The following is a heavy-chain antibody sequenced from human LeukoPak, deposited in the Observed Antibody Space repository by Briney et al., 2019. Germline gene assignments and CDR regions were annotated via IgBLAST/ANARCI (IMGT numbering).Heavy chain of an antibody. CDR3: ARDTYDAFDI. CDR2: IHHSGST. J-gene: IGHJ3*02. V-gene: IGHV4-34*01. CDR1: GGSFSGYY. D-gene: IGHD2-2*02. Sequence: ASETLSLTCAVYGGSFSGYYWSWIRQPPGKGLEWIGEIHHSGSTNYNPSLKSRVTISVDTSKNQFSLKLSSVTAADTAVYYCARDTYDAFDIWGQGTMVTVSS.